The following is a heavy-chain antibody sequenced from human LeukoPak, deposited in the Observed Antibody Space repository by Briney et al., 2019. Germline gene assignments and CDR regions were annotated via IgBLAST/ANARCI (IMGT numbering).Heavy chain of an antibody. J-gene: IGHJ6*03. D-gene: IGHD4-17*01. CDR2: INHSGST. V-gene: IGHV4-34*01. CDR3: ARERRPIDRIDGDYAYYYYYMDV. CDR1: GGSLSDYY. Sequence: SQTLSLTCVVYGGSLSDYYWSWIRQPPGKGLEWIGEINHSGSTNYNPSLKSRVTISVDTSKNQFSLKLSSVTAADTAVYYCARERRPIDRIDGDYAYYYYYMDVWGKGTTVTVSS.